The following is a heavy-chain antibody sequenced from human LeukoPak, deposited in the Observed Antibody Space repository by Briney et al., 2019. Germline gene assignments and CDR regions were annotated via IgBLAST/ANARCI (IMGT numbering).Heavy chain of an antibody. D-gene: IGHD6-19*01. V-gene: IGHV1-8*03. Sequence: ASVKVSCKASGYTFTSYDINWVRQATGQGLEWMGWMNPNSGNIGYAQKFQGRVTITRNNSISTAYMDLSSLTSDDTAVYYCARAYSSGWFDFDYWGQGTLVTVSS. CDR3: ARAYSSGWFDFDY. CDR2: MNPNSGNI. CDR1: GYTFTSYD. J-gene: IGHJ4*02.